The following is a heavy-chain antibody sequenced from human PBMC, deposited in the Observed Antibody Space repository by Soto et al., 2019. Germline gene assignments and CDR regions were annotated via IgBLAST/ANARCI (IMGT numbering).Heavy chain of an antibody. V-gene: IGHV4-59*01. CDR2: IYYTGST. CDR3: ARVARTGQYYFDF. D-gene: IGHD1-1*01. J-gene: IGHJ4*02. Sequence: WTWIRQPPGKGLEWMGYIYYTGSTNYNPSLKSRVSISVDTSKNQFSLKLSSVTAAVTAVYYCARVARTGQYYFDFWGQGALVTVSS.